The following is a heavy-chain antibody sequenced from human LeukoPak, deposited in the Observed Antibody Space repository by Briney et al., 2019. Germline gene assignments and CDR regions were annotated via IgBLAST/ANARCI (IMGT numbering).Heavy chain of an antibody. CDR2: MNPNSGNT. CDR3: ARSGYDFWSGYLPFDY. Sequence: ASVKVSCKASGYTLTSYDINWVRQATGQGLEWKGWMNPNSGNTGYAQKFQGRVTMTRNTSISTAYMELSSLRSEDTAVYYCARSGYDFWSGYLPFDYWGQGTLVTVSS. J-gene: IGHJ4*02. CDR1: GYTLTSYD. D-gene: IGHD3-3*01. V-gene: IGHV1-8*01.